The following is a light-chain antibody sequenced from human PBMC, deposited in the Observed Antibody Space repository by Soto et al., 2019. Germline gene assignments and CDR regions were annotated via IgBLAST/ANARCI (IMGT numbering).Light chain of an antibody. CDR2: ASS. CDR1: QSISSY. Sequence: DIQMTQSPSSLSASVGDRVTITCRASQSISSYLNWYQQKPGKPPKILIYASSSLQSGVPSRFSGSGSGTDFTLTLSCLQSEDFATYYCQQYYSYPHTFGQGTKVDIK. V-gene: IGKV1-39*01. CDR3: QQYYSYPHT. J-gene: IGKJ1*01.